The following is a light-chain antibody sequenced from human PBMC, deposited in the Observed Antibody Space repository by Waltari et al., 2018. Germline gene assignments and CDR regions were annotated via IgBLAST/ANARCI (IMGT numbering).Light chain of an antibody. J-gene: IGKJ2*01. V-gene: IGKV1-5*03. CDR3: QQYHTLYT. Sequence: DIQMTQSPSTLSASVGDRVTITCRASQSISSWLAWYQPKPGKAPKLLIYKASSLESGVPSRFSGSGSGTEFTLTISSLQPDDFATYYCQQYHTLYTFGQGTKLEI. CDR2: KAS. CDR1: QSISSW.